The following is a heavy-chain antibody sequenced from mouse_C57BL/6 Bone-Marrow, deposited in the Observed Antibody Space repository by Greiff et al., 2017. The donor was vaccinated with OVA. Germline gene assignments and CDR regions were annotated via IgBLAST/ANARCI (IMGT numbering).Heavy chain of an antibody. CDR1: GYAFSSSW. Sequence: VQLQQSGPELVKPGASVKISCKASGYAFSSSWMNWVKQRPGKGLEWIGRIYPGDGDTNYNGKFKGKATLTADKSSSTAYMQLSSLTSEDSAVYFCARRAYYGSSYGDYWGQGTTLTVSS. CDR2: IYPGDGDT. V-gene: IGHV1-82*01. J-gene: IGHJ2*01. CDR3: ARRAYYGSSYGDY. D-gene: IGHD1-1*01.